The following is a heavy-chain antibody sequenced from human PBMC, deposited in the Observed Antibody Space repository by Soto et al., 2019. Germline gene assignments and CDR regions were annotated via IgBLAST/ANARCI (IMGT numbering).Heavy chain of an antibody. D-gene: IGHD6-19*01. CDR1: GYSFTGYY. Sequence: ASVKVSCKASGYSFTGYYMRWVRQAPGQGLEWMGWINPNSGDTNYTQKFQGWVTMTRDTSISTAYMELSRLRSDDTAVYYCATSRISIAVAGETEYYFDYWGQGTPVTVS. J-gene: IGHJ4*02. V-gene: IGHV1-2*04. CDR3: ATSRISIAVAGETEYYFDY. CDR2: INPNSGDT.